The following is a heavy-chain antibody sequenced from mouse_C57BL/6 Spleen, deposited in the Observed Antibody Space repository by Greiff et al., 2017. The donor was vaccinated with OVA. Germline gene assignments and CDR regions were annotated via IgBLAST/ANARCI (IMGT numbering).Heavy chain of an antibody. V-gene: IGHV7-3*01. CDR3: ARFGGGYAMDY. Sequence: EVKLVESGGGLVQPGGSLSLSCAASGFTFTDYYMSWVRQPPGKALEWLGFIRNKANGYTTEYSASVKGRFTISRDNSHSILYLQMNALRAEDSATYYCARFGGGYAMDYWGQGTSVTVSS. CDR2: IRNKANGYTT. D-gene: IGHD1-1*02. CDR1: GFTFTDYY. J-gene: IGHJ4*01.